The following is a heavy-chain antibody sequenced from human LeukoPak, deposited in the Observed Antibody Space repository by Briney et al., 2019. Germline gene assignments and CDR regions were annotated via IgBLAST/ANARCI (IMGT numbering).Heavy chain of an antibody. V-gene: IGHV3-23*01. D-gene: IGHD1-1*01. CDR3: ARDGGSSTKEPTGGYYYYGMDV. CDR1: GFTFSSYA. CDR2: ISGSGGST. Sequence: GGSLRLSCAASGFTFSSYAMSWVRQAPGKGLEWVSAISGSGGSTYYADSVKGRFTISRDNSKNTLYLQMNSLRAEDTAVYYCARDGGSSTKEPTGGYYYYGMDVWGQGTTVTVSS. J-gene: IGHJ6*02.